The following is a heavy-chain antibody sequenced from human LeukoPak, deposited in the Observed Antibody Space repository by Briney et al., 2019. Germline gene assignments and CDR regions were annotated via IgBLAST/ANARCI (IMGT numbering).Heavy chain of an antibody. CDR1: GGTFSSYA. D-gene: IGHD3-10*01. J-gene: IGHJ4*02. CDR3: ARVVGGNYYGSETDDY. V-gene: IGHV1-69*04. CDR2: IIPILGIA. Sequence: SVKVSCKASGGTFSSYAISWVRQAPGQGLEWMGRIIPILGIANYAQKFQGRVTMTRDMSTSTAYMELSRLRSDDTAVYYCARVVGGNYYGSETDDYWGQGTLVTVSS.